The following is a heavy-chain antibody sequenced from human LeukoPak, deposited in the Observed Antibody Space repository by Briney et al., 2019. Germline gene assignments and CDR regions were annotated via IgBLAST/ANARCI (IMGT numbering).Heavy chain of an antibody. CDR1: GFTFYDYA. Sequence: SLRLSXXXXGFTFYDYAMHWVRQAPGKGLEWVSGISWNSGSIVYADSVKGRFTISRDNANNSLYLQMNSLRAEDTALYYCAKVSGSYQLGYYFDYWGQGTLVTVSS. CDR3: AKVSGSYQLGYYFDY. CDR2: ISWNSGSI. V-gene: IGHV3-9*01. J-gene: IGHJ4*02. D-gene: IGHD1-26*01.